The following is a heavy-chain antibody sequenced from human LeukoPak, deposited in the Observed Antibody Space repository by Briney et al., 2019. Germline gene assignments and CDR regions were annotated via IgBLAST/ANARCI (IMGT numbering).Heavy chain of an antibody. J-gene: IGHJ6*02. CDR1: GYTFTSYG. D-gene: IGHD3-3*01. CDR3: ASGPSRYYDFWSGYYPYYYYGMDV. CDR2: IGAYNGNT. Sequence: ASVKVSCKASGYTFTSYGISWVRQAPGQGLEWMGWIGAYNGNTNYAQKLQGRVTMTTDTSTSTAYMELRSLRSDDTAVYYCASGPSRYYDFWSGYYPYYYYGMDVWGQGTTVTVSS. V-gene: IGHV1-18*01.